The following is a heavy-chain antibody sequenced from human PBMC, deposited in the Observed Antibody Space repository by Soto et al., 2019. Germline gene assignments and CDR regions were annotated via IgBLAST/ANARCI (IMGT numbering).Heavy chain of an antibody. D-gene: IGHD5-18*01. Sequence: QVQLQESGPGLVKPSQTLSLTCTVSGGSINSGGYCWSWIRQHPGKGLDWIGCISYGGSTSYNPSLQSRVTTSVDTSMNQFSLKLTSVTAADTAVYYCSRGILVWGQGALITVSS. J-gene: IGHJ4*02. V-gene: IGHV4-31*03. CDR3: SRGILV. CDR2: ISYGGST. CDR1: GGSINSGGYC.